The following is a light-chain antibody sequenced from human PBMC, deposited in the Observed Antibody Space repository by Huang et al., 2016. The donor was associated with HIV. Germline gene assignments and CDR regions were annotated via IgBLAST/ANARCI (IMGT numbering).Light chain of an antibody. Sequence: DIVMTQSPDSLALSLGERAAINCTSSHTLSYGSSDKNYVNWHPVKPERPPKLLISWSSVREAGVPDRCSGSGGGTHFTLTISSLQAEDVAVYYCHQYYSIFQTFGQGTKVEV. V-gene: IGKV4-1*01. J-gene: IGKJ1*01. CDR2: WSS. CDR3: HQYYSIFQT. CDR1: HTLSYGSSDKNY.